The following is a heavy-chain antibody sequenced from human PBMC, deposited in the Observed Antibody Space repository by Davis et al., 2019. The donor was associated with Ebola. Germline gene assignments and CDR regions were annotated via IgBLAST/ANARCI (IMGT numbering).Heavy chain of an antibody. J-gene: IGHJ4*02. CDR1: GGSVSSGSYY. CDR2: IWYDGSNK. Sequence: LSLTCTVSGGSVSSGSYYWSWIRQPPGKGLEWVAVIWYDGSNKYYADSVKGRFTISRDNSKNTLYLQMNSLRDEDTAVYYCARDLGDYWGQGTLVTVSS. V-gene: IGHV3-33*08. CDR3: ARDLGDY.